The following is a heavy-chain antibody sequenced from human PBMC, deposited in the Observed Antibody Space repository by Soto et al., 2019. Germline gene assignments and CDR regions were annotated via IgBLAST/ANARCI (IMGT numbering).Heavy chain of an antibody. V-gene: IGHV4-4*02. Sequence: QVQLQESGPGLVKPSGTLSLTCAVSGGSISSSNWWSWVRQPPGKGLEWIGEIYHSGSTNYNPSLKRRVTISVDKSKTQFSLKLSSVTAADTAVDYWARVSGSYYYGMDVWGQGTTVTVSS. CDR2: IYHSGST. CDR1: GGSISSSNW. J-gene: IGHJ6*02. CDR3: ARVSGSYYYGMDV. D-gene: IGHD1-26*01.